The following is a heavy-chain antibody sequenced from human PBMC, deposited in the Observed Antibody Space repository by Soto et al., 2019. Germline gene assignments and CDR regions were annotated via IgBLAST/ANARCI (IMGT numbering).Heavy chain of an antibody. CDR2: INHSGST. D-gene: IGHD2-15*01. CDR3: ARDLGYCSGGSCYSPTRSFDY. V-gene: IGHV4-34*01. CDR1: GGSFSGYY. J-gene: IGHJ4*02. Sequence: PSETLSLTCAVYGGSFSGYYLSWIRQPPGKGLEWIGEINHSGSTNYNPSLKSRVTISVDTSKNQFSLKLSSVTAADTAVYYCARDLGYCSGGSCYSPTRSFDYWGQGTLVTVSS.